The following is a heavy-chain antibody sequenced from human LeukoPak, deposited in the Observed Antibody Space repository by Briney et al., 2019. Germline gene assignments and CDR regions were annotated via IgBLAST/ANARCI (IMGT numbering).Heavy chain of an antibody. V-gene: IGHV3-30*03. CDR1: GFTFSSHG. Sequence: GGSLRLSCAASGFTFSSHGIHWVRQAPGKGLEWVAVISYDGSNKYYADSVKGRFTISRDNSKNTLYLQMNSLRAEDTAVYYCARDFFLVPGYWGQGTLVTVSS. CDR2: ISYDGSNK. CDR3: ARDFFLVPGY. D-gene: IGHD2/OR15-2a*01. J-gene: IGHJ4*02.